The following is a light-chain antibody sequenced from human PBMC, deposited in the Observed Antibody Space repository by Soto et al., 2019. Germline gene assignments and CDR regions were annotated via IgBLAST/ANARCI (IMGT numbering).Light chain of an antibody. CDR3: QQHKNWPPRT. J-gene: IGKJ5*01. CDR2: GAS. Sequence: EIVMTQSPATLSVSPGERATISCRASESVSSNLVWYQQRPGQPPRLLIYGASTRATGVPARFSGSGSGTQFTLTISRLQSEDFAVYYCQQHKNWPPRTFGQGTRLEIK. CDR1: ESVSSN. V-gene: IGKV3-15*01.